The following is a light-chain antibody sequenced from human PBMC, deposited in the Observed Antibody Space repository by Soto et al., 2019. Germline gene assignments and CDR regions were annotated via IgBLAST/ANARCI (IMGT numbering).Light chain of an antibody. J-gene: IGKJ1*01. Sequence: EIVMTQSPATLSVSPGERATLSCRASQSVSSNLAWYQQKPGQAPRLLIYGASTRATGIPARFSGSGSGTAFTLTIISLQYEDFAVYYCQQYNNWPPWTFGQGTTVAIK. CDR3: QQYNNWPPWT. V-gene: IGKV3-15*01. CDR1: QSVSSN. CDR2: GAS.